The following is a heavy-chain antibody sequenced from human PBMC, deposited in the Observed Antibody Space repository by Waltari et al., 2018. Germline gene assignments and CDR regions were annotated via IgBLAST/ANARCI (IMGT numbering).Heavy chain of an antibody. CDR3: ARASGGGTNFLIDY. V-gene: IGHV3-30-3*01. J-gene: IGHJ4*02. Sequence: QVLLVESGGGVVQPGRSLRLSCAASGFTFSSYAMHWVRQAPGKGVEGVGVISYDGSNEYCADSVKGRFTIARDNSKNTLYLQMNNLRTEDTAVYYCARASGGGTNFLIDYWGQGTLVTVSS. CDR1: GFTFSSYA. D-gene: IGHD1-7*01. CDR2: ISYDGSNE.